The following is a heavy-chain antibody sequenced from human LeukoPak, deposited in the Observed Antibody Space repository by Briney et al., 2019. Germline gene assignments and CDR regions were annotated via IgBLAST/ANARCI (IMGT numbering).Heavy chain of an antibody. V-gene: IGHV5-51*01. J-gene: IGHJ4*02. CDR2: IYPGDSDT. Sequence: GESLKISCKGSGYIFTSYWIGWVRQMPGKGLEWMGIIYPGDSDTRYSPSFQGQVTISADKSIRTAYLQWSSLKASDTAMYYCARQERWNYYDSSGLFGYYFDYWGQGTLVTVSS. CDR3: ARQERWNYYDSSGLFGYYFDY. CDR1: GYIFTSYW. D-gene: IGHD3-22*01.